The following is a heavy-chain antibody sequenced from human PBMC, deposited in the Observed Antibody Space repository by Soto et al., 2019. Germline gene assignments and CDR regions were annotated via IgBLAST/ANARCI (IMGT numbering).Heavy chain of an antibody. CDR2: ISGSGGST. CDR1: GFTFSSYA. CDR3: AKEPLWLVEGEYFQH. D-gene: IGHD6-19*01. V-gene: IGHV3-23*01. Sequence: EVQLLESGGGLVQPGGSLRLSCAASGFTFSSYAMSWVRQAPGKGLEWVSAISGSGGSTYFADSVKGRFTISRDNSKNTLYLQMNSLRAEDTAVYYCAKEPLWLVEGEYFQHWGQGTLVTVAS. J-gene: IGHJ1*01.